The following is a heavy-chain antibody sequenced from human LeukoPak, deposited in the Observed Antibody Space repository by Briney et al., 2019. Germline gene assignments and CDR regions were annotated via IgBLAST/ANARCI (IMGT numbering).Heavy chain of an antibody. V-gene: IGHV3-33*08. J-gene: IGHJ4*02. CDR3: ARGYGSYSINY. CDR1: GFTFSTYS. D-gene: IGHD1-26*01. Sequence: GGSLILSCAASGFTFSTYSMNWVRQAPGKGLEWAAVIWNDGSKKYYADSVKGRFTISRDNSKNTLYLQMNSLRAEDTAVYHCARGYGSYSINYWGQGTLVTVSS. CDR2: IWNDGSKK.